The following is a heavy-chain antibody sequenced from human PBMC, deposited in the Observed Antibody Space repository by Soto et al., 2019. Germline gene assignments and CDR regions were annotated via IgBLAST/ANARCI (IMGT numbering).Heavy chain of an antibody. Sequence: GGSLRLSCAGSGFTFSGYSMNWVRQAPGKGLEWVSSISSSSNNMYYADSVKGRFTMSRDNAKNSLYLQMNSLRVDDTAVYYCARDLASATGTFDYWGQGTLVTVSS. CDR2: ISSSSNNM. CDR3: ARDLASATGTFDY. CDR1: GFTFSGYS. V-gene: IGHV3-21*01. D-gene: IGHD1-1*01. J-gene: IGHJ4*02.